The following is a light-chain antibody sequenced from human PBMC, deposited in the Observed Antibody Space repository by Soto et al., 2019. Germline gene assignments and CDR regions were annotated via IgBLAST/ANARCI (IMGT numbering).Light chain of an antibody. CDR2: GVS. Sequence: ILLTHSPGTLSLSPGEIYNISCIPSQTGSNSYLAWYQQRSGQAPRLLIYGVSTRATGIPDRFSGSGSGTEFALTISRLEPEDFAVYYCKYYGTSPKPFGKGTKVDIK. CDR3: KYYGTSPKP. CDR1: QTGSNSY. J-gene: IGKJ1*01. V-gene: IGKV3-20*01.